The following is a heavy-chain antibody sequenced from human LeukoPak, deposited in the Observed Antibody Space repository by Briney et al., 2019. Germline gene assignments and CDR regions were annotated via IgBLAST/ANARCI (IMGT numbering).Heavy chain of an antibody. CDR3: AKKLLTVTTWGFDY. D-gene: IGHD4-11*01. J-gene: IGHJ4*02. Sequence: GGSLRLSCAASGFTFSSYGMHWVRQAPGKGLEWVAFIRYDGSNKCYADSVKGRFTISRDNSKNTLYLQMNSLRAEDTAVYYCAKKLLTVTTWGFDYWGQGALVTVSS. CDR2: IRYDGSNK. CDR1: GFTFSSYG. V-gene: IGHV3-30*02.